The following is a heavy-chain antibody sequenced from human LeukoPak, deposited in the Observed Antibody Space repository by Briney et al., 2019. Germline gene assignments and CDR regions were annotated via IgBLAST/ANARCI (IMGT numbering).Heavy chain of an antibody. D-gene: IGHD6-13*01. CDR1: GYTFRAYY. J-gene: IGHJ4*02. CDR2: INPNSGGT. V-gene: IGHV1-2*02. CDR3: ARIPGYSSSWYSGY. Sequence: ASVKVSCKASGYTFRAYYMHWVRQAPGQELEWMGWINPNSGGTNYAQKFQGRVTMTRDTSISTAYMELTGLRSDDTAVYYCARIPGYSSSWYSGYWGQGTLVTVSS.